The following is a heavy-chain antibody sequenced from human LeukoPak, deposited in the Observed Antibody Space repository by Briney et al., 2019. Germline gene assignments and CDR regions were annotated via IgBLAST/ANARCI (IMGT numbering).Heavy chain of an antibody. CDR1: GGTFSSYA. J-gene: IGHJ3*02. CDR2: IIPIFGTA. V-gene: IGHV1-69*05. Sequence: SVKVSCKASGGTFSSYAISWVRQAPGQGLEWMGGIIPIFGTAKYAQKFQGRVTITTDESTSTAYMELSSLRSEDTAVYYCARVIEDSSGHFDIWGQGTMVTVSS. D-gene: IGHD6-19*01. CDR3: ARVIEDSSGHFDI.